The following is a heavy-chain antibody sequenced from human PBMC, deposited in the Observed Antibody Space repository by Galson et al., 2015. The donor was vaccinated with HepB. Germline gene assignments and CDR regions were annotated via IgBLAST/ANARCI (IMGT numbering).Heavy chain of an antibody. CDR2: ISGSGGST. CDR3: AKTPPDYGSGSFLPFDY. CDR1: GFTFNTNA. Sequence: SLRLSCAASGFTFNTNAMNWVRQAPGKGLEWISSISGSGGSTYYADSVKGRFTVSRDNSKNTLFLQMNGLRAEDKAIYYCAKTPPDYGSGSFLPFDYWGQGTLVTVSS. J-gene: IGHJ4*02. D-gene: IGHD3-10*01. V-gene: IGHV3-23*01.